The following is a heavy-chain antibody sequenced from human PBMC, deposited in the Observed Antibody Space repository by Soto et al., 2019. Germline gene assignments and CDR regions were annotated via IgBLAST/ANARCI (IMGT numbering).Heavy chain of an antibody. CDR3: AARPYYYYGLDV. CDR1: GGSISTHGYF. J-gene: IGHJ6*02. CDR2: AYHNGNA. Sequence: ASETLSLTCTVSGGSISTHGYFWSWIRQPPGKAPEWIGYAYHNGNAYPKPSLTSRVTISLDGAKNQFSLKMTSVTAADTGLYYCAARPYYYYGLDVWGQGTTVTVSS. V-gene: IGHV4-30-2*01.